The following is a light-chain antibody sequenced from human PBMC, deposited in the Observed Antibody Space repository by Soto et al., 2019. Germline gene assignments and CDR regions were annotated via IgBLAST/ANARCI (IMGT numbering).Light chain of an antibody. CDR1: QDISNY. CDR2: DAS. CDR3: QQLDSFPLH. Sequence: DIRMTQSPSSLSASVGDRVTITCQASQDISNYLNWYQQTPGKAPKLLIYDASNLETGVPSRFSGSGSGTEFSFTISSLEPEDFGTNFCQQLDSFPLHFGGGTKVEIK. J-gene: IGKJ4*01. V-gene: IGKV1-33*01.